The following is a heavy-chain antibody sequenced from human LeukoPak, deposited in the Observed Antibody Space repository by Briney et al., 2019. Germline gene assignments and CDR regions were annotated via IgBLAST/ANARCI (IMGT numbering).Heavy chain of an antibody. Sequence: GGSLRLSCAASGFTFSSYWMSWVRQAPGKGLEWVANIKQDGSEKYYVDSVKGRFSISRDNAKNSLYLQMNSLRAEDTAVYYCARDLVVANFDYWGQGTLVTVSS. CDR2: IKQDGSEK. J-gene: IGHJ4*02. V-gene: IGHV3-7*01. D-gene: IGHD2-8*02. CDR1: GFTFSSYW. CDR3: ARDLVVANFDY.